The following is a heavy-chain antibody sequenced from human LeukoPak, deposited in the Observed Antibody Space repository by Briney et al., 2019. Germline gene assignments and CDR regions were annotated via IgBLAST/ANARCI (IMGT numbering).Heavy chain of an antibody. J-gene: IGHJ4*02. V-gene: IGHV3-30*18. CDR3: AKDRPYYYDSSDYYGGLGYYFDY. CDR2: ISYDGSNK. D-gene: IGHD3-22*01. Sequence: GGSLRLSCAASGFTFSSYGMHWVRQAPGKGLEWVAVISYDGSNKYYADSVKGRFTISRDNSKNTLYLQMNSLRAEDTAVYYCAKDRPYYYDSSDYYGGLGYYFDYWGQGTLVTVSS. CDR1: GFTFSSYG.